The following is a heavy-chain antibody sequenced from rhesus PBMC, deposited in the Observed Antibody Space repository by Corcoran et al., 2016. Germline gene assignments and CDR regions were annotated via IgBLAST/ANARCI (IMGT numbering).Heavy chain of an antibody. D-gene: IGHD4-23*01. Sequence: QVQLQESGPGLVKPSETLSLPCAVSVCSLSGGYSWGWIRQHPGKGLEWFGNIYGNRARNYENAYRKSRVTISNDTSKKQLARKLHYVTAEDTAVYYWAKYSNYSLYFDSWGQGVLVPVSS. CDR1: VCSLSGGYS. CDR2: IYGNRARN. J-gene: IGHJ4*01. V-gene: IGHV4S7*01. CDR3: AKYSNYSLYFDS.